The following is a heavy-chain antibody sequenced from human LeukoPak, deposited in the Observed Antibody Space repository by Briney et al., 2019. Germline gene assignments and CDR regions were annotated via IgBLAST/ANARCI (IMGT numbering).Heavy chain of an antibody. Sequence: ASVKVSCKASGYTFTSYGISWVRQAPGQGLEWMGWISAYNGNTNYAQKLQGRVTMTTDTSTSTAYMELRSLRSDDTAVYYCARFDILTGYLDFDYWGQGTLVTVSS. CDR3: ARFDILTGYLDFDY. V-gene: IGHV1-18*01. CDR1: GYTFTSYG. D-gene: IGHD3-9*01. CDR2: ISAYNGNT. J-gene: IGHJ4*02.